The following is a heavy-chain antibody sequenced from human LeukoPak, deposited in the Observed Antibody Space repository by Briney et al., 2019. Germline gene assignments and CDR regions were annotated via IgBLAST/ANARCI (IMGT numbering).Heavy chain of an antibody. V-gene: IGHV4-39*07. D-gene: IGHD3-3*01. CDR3: ARGIMLDYDFWSGYFERPGDFDY. CDR2: IYYSGST. Sequence: SETLSLTCTVSGGSISSSSYYWGWIRQPPGKGLEWIGSIYYSGSTYYNPSLKSRVTISVDTSKNQFSLKLSSVTAADTAVYYCARGIMLDYDFWSGYFERPGDFDYWGQGTLVTVSS. J-gene: IGHJ4*02. CDR1: GGSISSSSYY.